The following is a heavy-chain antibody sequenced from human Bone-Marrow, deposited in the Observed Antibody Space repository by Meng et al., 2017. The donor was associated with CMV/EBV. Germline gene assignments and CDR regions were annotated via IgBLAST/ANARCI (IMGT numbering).Heavy chain of an antibody. V-gene: IGHV3-48*04. Sequence: GESLKISCAASGFTFSSYSMNWVRQAPGKGLEWVSYISSSGSTIYYADSVKGRFTVSRDNAKNSLYLQMNSLRAEDTAVYYCARGGRKYTYYYYYGMDVWGQGTTVTVSS. CDR1: GFTFSSYS. CDR3: ARGGRKYTYYYYYGMDV. J-gene: IGHJ6*02. D-gene: IGHD6-6*01. CDR2: ISSSGSTI.